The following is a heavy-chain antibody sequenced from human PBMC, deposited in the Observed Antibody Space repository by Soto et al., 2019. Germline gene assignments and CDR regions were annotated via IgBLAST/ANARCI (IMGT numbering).Heavy chain of an antibody. CDR2: ISYDGSNK. CDR1: GFTFSSYG. CDR3: AKDDRPHYDILTGYQPFYYYYGMDV. J-gene: IGHJ6*02. D-gene: IGHD3-9*01. V-gene: IGHV3-30*18. Sequence: QPGGSLRLSCAASGFTFSSYGMHGVRQAPGKGLEWVAVISYDGSNKYYADSVKGRFTISRDNSKNTLYLQMNSLRAEDTAVYYCAKDDRPHYDILTGYQPFYYYYGMDVWGQGTTVTVSS.